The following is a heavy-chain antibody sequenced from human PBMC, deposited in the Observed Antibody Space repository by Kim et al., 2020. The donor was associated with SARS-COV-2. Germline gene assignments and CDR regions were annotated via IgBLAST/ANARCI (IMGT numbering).Heavy chain of an antibody. CDR3: AKVFGVNNIDN. CDR1: GFSFSSNA. V-gene: IGHV3-30*18. CDR2: ISTDGYNQ. Sequence: GGSLRLSCEVSGFSFSSNAMHWVRQAPGRGLEWVAVISTDGYNQYYADSVRGRFTMSRHSFKSTLYLEMRRLRPEDTAMYYCAKVFGVNNIDNWGQVTL. J-gene: IGHJ4*02. D-gene: IGHD1-1*01.